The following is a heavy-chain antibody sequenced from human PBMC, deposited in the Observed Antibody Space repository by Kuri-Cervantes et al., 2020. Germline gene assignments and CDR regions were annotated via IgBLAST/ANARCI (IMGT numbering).Heavy chain of an antibody. Sequence: SETLSLTCAVSGGSISSGGYSWSWIRQPPGKGLEWIGYIHHSGSTYYNPSIRSRVTISVDTSKNQFSLRLTSVTAADTAVYYCARARALYEPYYHYGMDVWGQGTTVTVSS. D-gene: IGHD3-16*01. CDR2: IHHSGST. CDR3: ARARALYEPYYHYGMDV. V-gene: IGHV4-30-2*05. J-gene: IGHJ6*02. CDR1: GGSISSGGYS.